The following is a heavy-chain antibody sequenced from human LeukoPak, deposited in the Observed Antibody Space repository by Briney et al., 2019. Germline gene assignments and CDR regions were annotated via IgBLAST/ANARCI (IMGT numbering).Heavy chain of an antibody. Sequence: PSETLSLTCTVSGVSISSSSYYWGWLRPPTGKGLVWIGNIYYSVSTYYYPSLKSRVTISVDTPKNQFSLKLSSVTAADTAVYYCARQRRGHFDYWGQGTLVTVSS. V-gene: IGHV4-39*01. CDR1: GVSISSSSYY. J-gene: IGHJ4*02. CDR3: ARQRRGHFDY. CDR2: IYYSVST. D-gene: IGHD3-16*01.